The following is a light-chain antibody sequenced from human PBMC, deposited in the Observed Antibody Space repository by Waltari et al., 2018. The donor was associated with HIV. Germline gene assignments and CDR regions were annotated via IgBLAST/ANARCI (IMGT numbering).Light chain of an antibody. J-gene: IGLJ3*02. CDR1: SSNIGSNI. CDR2: SNN. V-gene: IGLV1-44*01. CDR3: AAWDDSLNAWV. Sequence: QSVLTQPPSASGTPGQRVSISCSGSSSNIGSNIVNWYQQLPGTATKLLIYSNNPRPSGVPDRFSGSKSGTSASLAISGLQSEDEADYYCAAWDDSLNAWVFGGGTKLTVL.